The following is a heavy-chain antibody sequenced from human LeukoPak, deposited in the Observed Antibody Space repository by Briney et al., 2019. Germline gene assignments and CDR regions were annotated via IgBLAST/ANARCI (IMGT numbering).Heavy chain of an antibody. V-gene: IGHV3-30*18. J-gene: IGHJ3*02. Sequence: GGSLRPSCEASGFTFSSYGMHWVRQAPGKGLEWVAVISYDGSNKYYADSVKGRFTISRDNSKNTLYLQMNSLRAEDTAVYYCAKDKTGYVDAFDIWGQGTMVTVSS. D-gene: IGHD3-9*01. CDR1: GFTFSSYG. CDR3: AKDKTGYVDAFDI. CDR2: ISYDGSNK.